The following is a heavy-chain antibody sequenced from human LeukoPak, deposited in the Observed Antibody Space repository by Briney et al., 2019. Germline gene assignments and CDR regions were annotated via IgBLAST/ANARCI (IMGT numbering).Heavy chain of an antibody. Sequence: GGSLRLSCAASGFTFRSYEMNWVRQAPGKGLEWVSYISSSGSTIFYADSVKGRFTISRDNAKNSLYLQMKSLRAEDTAVYYCARDLEYTTASGDYWGGGTLVIVSS. CDR3: ARDLEYTTASGDY. V-gene: IGHV3-48*03. D-gene: IGHD2/OR15-2a*01. CDR2: ISSSGSTI. CDR1: GFTFRSYE. J-gene: IGHJ4*02.